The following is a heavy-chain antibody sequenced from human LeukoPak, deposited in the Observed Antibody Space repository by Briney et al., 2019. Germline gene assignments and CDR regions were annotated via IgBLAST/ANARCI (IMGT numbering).Heavy chain of an antibody. D-gene: IGHD3-9*01. J-gene: IGHJ4*02. V-gene: IGHV3-33*01. CDR1: GFTFSSYG. Sequence: AGESLRLSCAASGFTFSSYGMHWVRQAPGKGLEWVSVIWYDGSNKNYADSVKGRFTISRDNSKNTLYLQMNSLRAEDTAVYYCARDRNELRYLDWLSHWGQGTLVTV. CDR3: ARDRNELRYLDWLSH. CDR2: IWYDGSNK.